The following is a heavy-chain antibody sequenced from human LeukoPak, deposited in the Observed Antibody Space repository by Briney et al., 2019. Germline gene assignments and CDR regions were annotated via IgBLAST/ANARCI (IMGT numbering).Heavy chain of an antibody. Sequence: PSETLSLTCAVYGGSFSGYYWSWIRQPPGKGLGWIREINHSGSTNYNPSLKSRVTISVDTSKNQFSLKLSSVTAADTAVYYCARGREKDYYYGMDVWGQGTTVTVSS. CDR1: GGSFSGYY. J-gene: IGHJ6*02. V-gene: IGHV4-34*01. CDR3: ARGREKDYYYGMDV. CDR2: INHSGST.